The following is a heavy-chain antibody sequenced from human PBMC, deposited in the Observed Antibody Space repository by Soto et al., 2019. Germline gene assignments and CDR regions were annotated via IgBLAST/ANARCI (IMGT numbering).Heavy chain of an antibody. CDR2: VSNDGDRP. D-gene: IGHD2-21*02. CDR3: AAHLYCPYDCTQSAFDT. J-gene: IGHJ3*02. Sequence: QVQLLESGGGVVQPGTSLRLSCAASGFAFSTFALHWVRQAPGKGLELVSLVSNDGDRPYYAESVKGRFTNSRDASSNTLYLQMHSLRPEYSAVYYCAAHLYCPYDCTQSAFDTWGQGTLVAVS. V-gene: IGHV3-30-3*01. CDR1: GFAFSTFA.